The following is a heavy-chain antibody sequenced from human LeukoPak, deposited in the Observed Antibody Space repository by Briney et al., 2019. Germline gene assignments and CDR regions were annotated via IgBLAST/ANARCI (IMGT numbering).Heavy chain of an antibody. V-gene: IGHV3-21*04. Sequence: GGSLRLSCAASGFTFSSYSMNWVRQAPGKGLEWVSSISSSSSYIYYADSVKGRFTISRDNAKNSLYLQMNSLRAEDTAVYYCAKDGYYDSSGYYRYYFDYWGQGTLVTVSS. CDR3: AKDGYYDSSGYYRYYFDY. CDR2: ISSSSSYI. J-gene: IGHJ4*02. CDR1: GFTFSSYS. D-gene: IGHD3-22*01.